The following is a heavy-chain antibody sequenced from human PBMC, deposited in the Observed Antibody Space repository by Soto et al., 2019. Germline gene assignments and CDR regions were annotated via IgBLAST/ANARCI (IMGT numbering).Heavy chain of an antibody. CDR3: ARARDGGSGSPNFDY. CDR2: IIPIFGTA. V-gene: IGHV1-69*01. CDR1: GFTFSSYA. Sequence: QVQLVESGGGVVQPGRSLRLSCAASGFTFSSYAISWVRQAPGQGLEWMGGIIPIFGTANYAQKFQGRVTITADESTSTAYMELSSLRSEDTAVYYCARARDGGSGSPNFDYWGQGTLVTVSS. D-gene: IGHD3-10*01. J-gene: IGHJ4*02.